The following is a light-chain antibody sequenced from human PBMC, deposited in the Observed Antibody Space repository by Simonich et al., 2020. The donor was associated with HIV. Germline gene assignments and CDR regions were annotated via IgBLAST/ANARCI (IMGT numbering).Light chain of an antibody. V-gene: IGKV1-5*01. CDR2: DAS. Sequence: DIQMTQSPSTLSASVGDRITITCRASQSISDWLAWYQQKPGKAPKLLIYDASSLESGVPSRFSGSGSGTDFTLTISSLQPEDFATYYCQQSYSNPFTFGPGTKVDIK. CDR3: QQSYSNPFT. CDR1: QSISDW. J-gene: IGKJ3*01.